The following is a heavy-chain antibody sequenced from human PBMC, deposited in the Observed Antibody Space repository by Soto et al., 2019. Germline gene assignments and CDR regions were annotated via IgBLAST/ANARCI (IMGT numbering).Heavy chain of an antibody. J-gene: IGHJ4*02. D-gene: IGHD2-21*02. V-gene: IGHV3-53*01. Sequence: PGGSLRLSCAASGFTVSSNSLTWVRQAPGKGLKWVSVLYPDGRAYFADSVKGRFTISTDNSKNSVYLQMNTLRAEDTAVYYCATGLGREYHGDRRYFHLDYWGQGTQVTV. CDR1: GFTVSSNS. CDR2: LYPDGRA. CDR3: ATGLGREYHGDRRYFHLDY.